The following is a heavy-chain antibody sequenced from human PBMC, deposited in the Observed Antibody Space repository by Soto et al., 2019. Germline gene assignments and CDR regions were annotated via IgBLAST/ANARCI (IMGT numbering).Heavy chain of an antibody. D-gene: IGHD1-1*01. CDR2: IIPIFDTA. V-gene: IGHV1-69*01. CDR3: ARNGTLTGYSYDMDV. J-gene: IGHJ6*02. Sequence: QVQLVQSGAELRKPGSSVKVSCKASGGTFSDSTINWVRQAPGQRLEWMGGIIPIFDTANYAEKFQGRITITADESTSTSFMEVSSLRSEDTAVDYCARNGTLTGYSYDMDVWGQGSMVTVSS. CDR1: GGTFSDST.